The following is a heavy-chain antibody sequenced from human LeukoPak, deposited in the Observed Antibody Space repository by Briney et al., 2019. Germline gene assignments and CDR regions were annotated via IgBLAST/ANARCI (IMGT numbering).Heavy chain of an antibody. V-gene: IGHV4-59*01. CDR1: GGSISSYY. Sequence: TSSETLSLTCTVSGGSISSYYWSWIRQPPGKGLEWIGYIYYSGSTNYNPSLKSRGTISVDTSRNQFSLKLSSVTSADTAVYYCAREGGSNHYYYGMDVWGQGTTVTVSS. J-gene: IGHJ6*02. CDR2: IYYSGST. CDR3: AREGGSNHYYYGMDV. D-gene: IGHD1-26*01.